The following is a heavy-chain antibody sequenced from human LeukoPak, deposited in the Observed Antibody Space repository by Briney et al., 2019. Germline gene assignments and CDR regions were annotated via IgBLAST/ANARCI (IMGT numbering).Heavy chain of an antibody. Sequence: GGSLRLSCAASGFTFRSYWMGWVRQAPGKGLEWVANIKQDGSDKYYVDSVKGRLTISRDNAKNSLYLQMNSLRAEDTAVYYCARVRSGGIGGYYFDYWGQGTLVTVSS. J-gene: IGHJ4*02. D-gene: IGHD2-15*01. CDR2: IKQDGSDK. CDR1: GFTFRSYW. V-gene: IGHV3-7*01. CDR3: ARVRSGGIGGYYFDY.